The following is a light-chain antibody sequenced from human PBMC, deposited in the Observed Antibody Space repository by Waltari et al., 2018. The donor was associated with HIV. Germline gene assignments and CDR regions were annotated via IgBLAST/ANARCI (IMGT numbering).Light chain of an antibody. CDR1: ALPKQY. CDR2: KDS. Sequence: SYELTQSPSVSVSPGQTARITCSGDALPKQYTYWYQQKPGQAPVLVIYKDSERPSGIPERFSGSNSGTTVTLTISGVQAEDEADYYCQSADSSGSPYVVFGGGTKLTVL. J-gene: IGLJ2*01. V-gene: IGLV3-25*03. CDR3: QSADSSGSPYVV.